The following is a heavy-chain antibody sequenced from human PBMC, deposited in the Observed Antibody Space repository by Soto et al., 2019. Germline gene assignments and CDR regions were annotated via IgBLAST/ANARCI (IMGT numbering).Heavy chain of an antibody. J-gene: IGHJ4*02. CDR1: GFTFSSYA. V-gene: IGHV3-23*01. D-gene: IGHD5-18*01. CDR3: AAGYSYGLYVDYGGSAY. CDR2: ISGSGGST. Sequence: EVQLLESGGGLVQPGGSLRLSCAASGFTFSSYAMSWVRQAPGKGLEWVSAISGSGGSTYYADSVKGRYTISRDNSKNTLYLQMNSRRAEDTAVYCCAAGYSYGLYVDYGGSAYWGQGTLVTVSS.